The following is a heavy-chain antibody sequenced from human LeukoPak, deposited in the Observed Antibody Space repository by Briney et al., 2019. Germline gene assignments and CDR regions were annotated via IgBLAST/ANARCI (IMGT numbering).Heavy chain of an antibody. CDR3: ARGGIQLPDY. V-gene: IGHV4-39*01. CDR1: GGSISTRSYY. J-gene: IGHJ4*02. CDR2: IYYSGST. Sequence: PSETLSLTCTVSGGSISTRSYYWGWIRQPPGKGLEWIGTIYYSGSTYYNPSLKSRVTISVDTSKNQFSLKLSSVTAADTAVYYCARGGIQLPDYWGQGTLVTVSS. D-gene: IGHD5-18*01.